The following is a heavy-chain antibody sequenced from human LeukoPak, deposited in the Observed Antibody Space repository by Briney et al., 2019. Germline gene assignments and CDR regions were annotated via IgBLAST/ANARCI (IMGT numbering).Heavy chain of an antibody. Sequence: PGGSLRLSCAASGFTFSSYSMNWVRQAPGKGLEWVSSISSSSSYRYYADSVKGRFTISRDNAKNSLYLQMNSLRAEDTAVYYCARDSAVAYYDILTGYYPYYYGMDVWGQGTTVTVSS. D-gene: IGHD3-9*01. CDR1: GFTFSSYS. CDR2: ISSSSSYR. V-gene: IGHV3-21*01. J-gene: IGHJ6*02. CDR3: ARDSAVAYYDILTGYYPYYYGMDV.